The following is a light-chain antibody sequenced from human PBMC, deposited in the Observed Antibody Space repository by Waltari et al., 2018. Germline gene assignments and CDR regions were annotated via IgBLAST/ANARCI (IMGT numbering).Light chain of an antibody. CDR2: DVP. CDR1: GSDVGDFNS. J-gene: IGLJ3*02. V-gene: IGLV2-11*01. CDR3: CSYAGIWV. Sequence: QSALTQPRSVSGSPGQSVTISCAGTGSDVGDFNSVSWYQQHPGKSHKLVIFDVPKRPSGVPDRFSGSNSGTSASLTVSGLQAEDEADYYCCSYAGIWVFGGGTKLTVL.